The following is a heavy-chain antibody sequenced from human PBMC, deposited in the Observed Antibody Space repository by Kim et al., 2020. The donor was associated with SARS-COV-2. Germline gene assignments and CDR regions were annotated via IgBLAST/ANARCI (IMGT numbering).Heavy chain of an antibody. CDR2: VNNGGNA. V-gene: IGHV3-23*01. Sequence: GGSLRLSCAASGFTFSRYAMSWVRQAPGKGPEWIAAVNNGGNAYYEKSAKGRFTVSRDNNRNTLDLQMNSLTAEGTALYFCEKDYPSSGWPTFDSWGQG. CDR1: GFTFSRYA. D-gene: IGHD6-19*01. CDR3: EKDYPSSGWPTFDS. J-gene: IGHJ4*02.